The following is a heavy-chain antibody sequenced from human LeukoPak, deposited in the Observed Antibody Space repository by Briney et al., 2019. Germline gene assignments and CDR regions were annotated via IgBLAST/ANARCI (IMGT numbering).Heavy chain of an antibody. CDR3: AKGARITMIVVVITTRTVFDY. J-gene: IGHJ4*02. CDR2: IYSGGST. Sequence: GESLRLSCAASGFTVSSNYMSWVRQAPGKGLEWVSIIYSGGSTFYADSVKGRFTISRDNSKNTLYLQMNSLRAEDTAVYYCAKGARITMIVVVITTRTVFDYWGQGTLVTVSS. CDR1: GFTVSSNY. V-gene: IGHV3-53*01. D-gene: IGHD3-22*01.